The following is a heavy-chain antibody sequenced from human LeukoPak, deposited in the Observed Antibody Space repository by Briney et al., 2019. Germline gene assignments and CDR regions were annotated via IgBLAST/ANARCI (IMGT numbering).Heavy chain of an antibody. D-gene: IGHD4-17*01. CDR2: IKQDGSEK. CDR1: GFTFSSYW. Sequence: PGGSLRLSCAASGFTFSSYWMSWVRQAPGKGLEWVANIKQDGSEKYYVDSVKGRFTISRDNAKNSLYLQMNSLRAEDTAVYYCARDLGVYGDYAYYYYGMDVWGQGITVTVSS. CDR3: ARDLGVYGDYAYYYYGMDV. J-gene: IGHJ6*02. V-gene: IGHV3-7*03.